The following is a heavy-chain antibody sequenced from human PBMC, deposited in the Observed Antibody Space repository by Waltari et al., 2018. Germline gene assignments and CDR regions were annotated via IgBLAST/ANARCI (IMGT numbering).Heavy chain of an antibody. CDR2: IYSGGKR. CDR1: GFNVNGNF. V-gene: IGHV3-53*01. D-gene: IGHD6-25*01. Sequence: EALLVQSGGGMIQPGGSLRLSCAASGFNVNGNFMNWVRQAPGKGPQWVSTIYSGGKRFYADSVKGRFTLSRDDFTNILYLQMNSLRAEDTATYYCTRGSADDSWGQGTLVTVSS. CDR3: TRGSADDS. J-gene: IGHJ4*02.